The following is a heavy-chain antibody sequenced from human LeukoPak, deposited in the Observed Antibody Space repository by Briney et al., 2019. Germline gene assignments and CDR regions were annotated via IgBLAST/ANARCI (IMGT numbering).Heavy chain of an antibody. CDR3: ARTLTSRIAVPRYAPRYYFDY. D-gene: IGHD6-19*01. Sequence: GGSLRLSCAASGFTVSSNYMSWVRQAPGKGLEWVSVIYSGGSTYYADSVKGRFTISRDNSKNTLYLQMNSLRAEDTAVYYCARTLTSRIAVPRYAPRYYFDYWGQGTLVTVSS. CDR2: IYSGGST. J-gene: IGHJ4*02. V-gene: IGHV3-53*01. CDR1: GFTVSSNY.